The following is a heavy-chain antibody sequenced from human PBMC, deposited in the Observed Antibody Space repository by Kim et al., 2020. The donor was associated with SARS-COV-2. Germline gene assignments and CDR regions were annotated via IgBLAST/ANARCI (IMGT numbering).Heavy chain of an antibody. CDR3: ARGMAARSLLYYYYYMDV. D-gene: IGHD6-6*01. Sequence: SVKVSCKASGGTFSSYAISWVRQAPGQGLEWMGGIIPIFGTANYAQKFQGRVTITADESTSTAYMELSSLRSEDTAVYYCARGMAARSLLYYYYYMDVWGKGTTVTVSS. V-gene: IGHV1-69*13. CDR1: GGTFSSYA. J-gene: IGHJ6*03. CDR2: IIPIFGTA.